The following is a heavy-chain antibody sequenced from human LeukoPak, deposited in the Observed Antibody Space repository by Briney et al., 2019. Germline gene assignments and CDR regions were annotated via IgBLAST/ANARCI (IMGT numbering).Heavy chain of an antibody. CDR1: GGSISSSSYY. Sequence: PSETLSLTCTVSGGSISSSSYYWGWIRQPPGKGLEWIGSIYYSGSTYYNPSLKSRVTISVDTSKNQFSLKLSSVTAADTAVYYCASYSSDYYYMDVWGKGTTVTVSS. CDR3: ASYSSDYYYMDV. CDR2: IYYSGST. D-gene: IGHD2-21*01. J-gene: IGHJ6*03. V-gene: IGHV4-39*01.